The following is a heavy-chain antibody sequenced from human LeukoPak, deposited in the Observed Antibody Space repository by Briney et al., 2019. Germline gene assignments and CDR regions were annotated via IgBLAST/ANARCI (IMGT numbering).Heavy chain of an antibody. D-gene: IGHD3-9*01. Sequence: GASVKVSCKASGYTFTSYGISWVRQAPGQGLEGMGWISAYNGNTNYAQKLQGRVTMTTDTSTSTAYMELRSLRSDDTAVYYCARDDPYYDILTGYCLFDYWGQGTLVTVSS. CDR3: ARDDPYYDILTGYCLFDY. CDR1: GYTFTSYG. CDR2: ISAYNGNT. J-gene: IGHJ4*02. V-gene: IGHV1-18*01.